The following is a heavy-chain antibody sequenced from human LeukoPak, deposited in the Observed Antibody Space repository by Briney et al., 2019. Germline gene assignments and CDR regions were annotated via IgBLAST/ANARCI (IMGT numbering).Heavy chain of an antibody. CDR1: GGSINSDY. Sequence: SETLSLTCNVSGGSINSDYWSWIRQPPGKGLEWIGYVYHSGSTNYNPSLTSRVTISVDTSKSQFSLKLNSVTAADTAVYYCARVEYNSGWYGFDSWGQGTLVTVSS. V-gene: IGHV4-59*01. D-gene: IGHD6-19*01. CDR2: VYHSGST. J-gene: IGHJ4*02. CDR3: ARVEYNSGWYGFDS.